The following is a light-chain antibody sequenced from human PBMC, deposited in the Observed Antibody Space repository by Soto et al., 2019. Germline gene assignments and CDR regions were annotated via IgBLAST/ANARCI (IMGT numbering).Light chain of an antibody. CDR1: QSVRSN. CDR3: QQYNKWPRT. J-gene: IGKJ2*02. Sequence: EIVMTQSPATLSVSPGERATVSCRASQSVRSNLAWYQQKPGQAPRLLIYDASNRATGIPGRFSGSGSGTEFTLTISNLQSEDSAVYFCQQYNKWPRTFGQGTKVDI. CDR2: DAS. V-gene: IGKV3D-15*01.